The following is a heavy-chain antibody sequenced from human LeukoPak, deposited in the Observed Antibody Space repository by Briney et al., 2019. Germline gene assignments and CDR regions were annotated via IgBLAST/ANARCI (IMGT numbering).Heavy chain of an antibody. J-gene: IGHJ4*02. Sequence: GGSLRLSCAASGFTFDDHAMSWVRQAPGKGLEWVSGISWNGDSTGYGDSVKGRFTISRDNAKNFLYLQMNSLRAEDTALYFCARDKVNDFYDTTAYDYWGQGTLVTVSS. CDR2: ISWNGDST. CDR3: ARDKVNDFYDTTAYDY. CDR1: GFTFDDHA. D-gene: IGHD3-22*01. V-gene: IGHV3-20*04.